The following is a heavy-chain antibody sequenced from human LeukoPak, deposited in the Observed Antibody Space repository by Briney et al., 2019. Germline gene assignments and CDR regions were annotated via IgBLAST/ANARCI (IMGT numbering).Heavy chain of an antibody. CDR2: ISGNGGST. V-gene: IGHV3-23*01. CDR3: AKDTTWIQLWLT. J-gene: IGHJ4*02. CDR1: GFTFSTYA. Sequence: PGGSLRLSRAASGFTFSTYAMSWVRQAPGKGLEWVSAISGNGGSTYYADSVKGRFTISRDNSRNTLFLQMNSLRAEDTAVYYCAKDTTWIQLWLTWGQGTLVTVSS. D-gene: IGHD5-18*01.